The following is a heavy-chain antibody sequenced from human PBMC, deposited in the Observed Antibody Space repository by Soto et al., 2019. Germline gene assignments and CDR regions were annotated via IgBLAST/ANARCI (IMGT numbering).Heavy chain of an antibody. CDR1: DGSIGGGVDS. V-gene: IGHV4-30-4*01. J-gene: IGHJ2*01. Sequence: SETLSLPCTVVDGSIGGGVDSWIWIRKPTGKGLEWIGHIFDSGSTNYNPSLKSRLSISVDTSKNQFSLSLSSVTAADTAVYYCAARIKTPMTVYWYFDLWGRGTLVTVSS. CDR3: AARIKTPMTVYWYFDL. D-gene: IGHD2-21*02. CDR2: IFDSGST.